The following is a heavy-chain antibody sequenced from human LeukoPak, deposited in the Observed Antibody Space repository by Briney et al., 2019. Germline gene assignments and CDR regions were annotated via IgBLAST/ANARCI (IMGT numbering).Heavy chain of an antibody. CDR2: INSDGSTT. CDR1: GFTFSSFW. J-gene: IGHJ3*02. V-gene: IGHV3-74*01. Sequence: GALRLSCAASGFTFSSFWMHWVRQVPGKGLVWVSGINSDGSTTSYADSVKGRFTISRDNAKNTLYLQMNSLRAEDTAVYYCAREQQLVHGIWGQGTMVTVSS. D-gene: IGHD6-13*01. CDR3: AREQQLVHGI.